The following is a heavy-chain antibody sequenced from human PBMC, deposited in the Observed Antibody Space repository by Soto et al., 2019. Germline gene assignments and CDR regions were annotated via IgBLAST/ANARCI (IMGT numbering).Heavy chain of an antibody. Sequence: SETPSLTCSVSGVSMNGYYRSWIPQTGGGRPEWIGRIFTKGNTNYNPSLRGRLTMSVDTSTYQVSLRLTAVTAADTAVYYCASGPLVARYYGPDYWGQGTTVTVSS. CDR3: ASGPLVARYYGPDY. CDR1: GVSMNGYY. V-gene: IGHV4-4*07. CDR2: IFTKGNT. J-gene: IGHJ6*02.